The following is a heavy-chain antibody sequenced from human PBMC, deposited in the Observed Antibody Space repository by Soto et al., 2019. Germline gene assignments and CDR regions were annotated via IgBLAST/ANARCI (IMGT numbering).Heavy chain of an antibody. Sequence: EVQLVESGGGLVQPGGSLRLSCAASGFTVSSNYMSWVRQAPGKGLEWVSVIYSGGSAYYADSVKGRFTISRDNSKNTLDLQMNSLRAEDTAVYYCARHGYSYGGGYFGYWGQGTLVSVSS. D-gene: IGHD5-18*01. CDR2: IYSGGSA. CDR1: GFTVSSNY. J-gene: IGHJ4*02. V-gene: IGHV3-66*04. CDR3: ARHGYSYGGGYFGY.